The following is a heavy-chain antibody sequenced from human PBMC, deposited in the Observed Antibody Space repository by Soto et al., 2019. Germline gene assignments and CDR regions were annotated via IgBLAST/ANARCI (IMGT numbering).Heavy chain of an antibody. CDR1: GYTFTNYG. D-gene: IGHD5-18*01. J-gene: IGHJ4*02. CDR2: IGGYKGNT. V-gene: IGHV1-18*01. CDR3: APHTLDTGMPSGY. Sequence: QVQLVQSGAEVREPGASVKVSCKASGYTFTNYGVSWVRQAPGQGLEWMGWIGGYKGNTNYAQKLQGRATLTTDTSTSRAYIELRRLRSDDTAVYYCAPHTLDTGMPSGYWGQGTLVTVSS.